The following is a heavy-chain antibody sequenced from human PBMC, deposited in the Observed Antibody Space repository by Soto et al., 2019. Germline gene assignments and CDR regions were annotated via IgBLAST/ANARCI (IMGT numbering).Heavy chain of an antibody. CDR1: GFTFSSYA. CDR2: ISGSGGST. V-gene: IGHV3-23*01. CDR3: AKDGPARQRAFYYFDY. D-gene: IGHD6-6*01. J-gene: IGHJ4*02. Sequence: GGSLRLSCAASGFTFSSYAMSWVRQAPGKGLEWVSAISGSGGSTYYADSVKGRFTISRDNSKNTLYLQMNSLRAEDTAVYYCAKDGPARQRAFYYFDYWGQGTLVTVSS.